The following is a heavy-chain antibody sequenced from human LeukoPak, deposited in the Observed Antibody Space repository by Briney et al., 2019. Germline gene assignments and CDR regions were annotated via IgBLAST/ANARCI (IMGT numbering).Heavy chain of an antibody. J-gene: IGHJ4*02. CDR2: INHSGST. V-gene: IGHV4-34*01. CDR3: ARAPYYVFDY. CDR1: GGSFSGYY. D-gene: IGHD3-10*02. Sequence: SETLSLTCAVYGGSFSGYYWSWIRQPPGKGLEWIGEINHSGSTNYNPSLKSRVTTSVDTSKNQFSLKLSSVTAADTAVYYCARAPYYVFDYWGQGALVTVSS.